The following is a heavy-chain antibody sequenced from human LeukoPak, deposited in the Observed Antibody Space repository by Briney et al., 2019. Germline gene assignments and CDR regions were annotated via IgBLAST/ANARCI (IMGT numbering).Heavy chain of an antibody. Sequence: GGSLRLSCAASGFTFNSYAMIWVRQAPGKGLEWVSGISGSGGDTHYAESVKGRFTISRDNAKNSLYLQMNSLRAEDTAVYYCARGNLFSGWYDIYYFDYWGQGTLVTVSS. V-gene: IGHV3-23*01. J-gene: IGHJ4*02. CDR2: ISGSGGDT. D-gene: IGHD6-19*01. CDR1: GFTFNSYA. CDR3: ARGNLFSGWYDIYYFDY.